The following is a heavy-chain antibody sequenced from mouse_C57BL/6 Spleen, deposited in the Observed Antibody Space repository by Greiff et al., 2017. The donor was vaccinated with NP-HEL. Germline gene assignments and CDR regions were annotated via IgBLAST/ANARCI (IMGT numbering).Heavy chain of an antibody. CDR1: GFSLTSYG. D-gene: IGHD2-3*01. CDR2: IWSDGST. V-gene: IGHV2-6-1*01. Sequence: VQLQQSGPGLVAPSQSLSITCTVSGFSLTSYGVHWVRQPPGKGLEWLVVIWSDGSTTYNSALKSRLSISKDNSKSQVFLKMNSLQTDDTAMYYCARQEGSADGPFAYWGQGTLVTVSA. J-gene: IGHJ3*01. CDR3: ARQEGSADGPFAY.